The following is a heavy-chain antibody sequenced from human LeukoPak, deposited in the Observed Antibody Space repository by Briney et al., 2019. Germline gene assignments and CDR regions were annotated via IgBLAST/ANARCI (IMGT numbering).Heavy chain of an antibody. CDR2: IDSDGSTT. CDR1: GFTFSSYW. CDR3: ARPDTSSYRSALNI. Sequence: GGSLRLSCVASGFTFSSYWMHWVRQAPGKGLVWVSRIDSDGSTTSYADSVKGRFTISRDNAKNTLYLQMNSLRAEDTAVYYCARPDTSSYRSALNIWGQGTVVTVS. J-gene: IGHJ3*02. D-gene: IGHD6-6*01. V-gene: IGHV3-74*01.